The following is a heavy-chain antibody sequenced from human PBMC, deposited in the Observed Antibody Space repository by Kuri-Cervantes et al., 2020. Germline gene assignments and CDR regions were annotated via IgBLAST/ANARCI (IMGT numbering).Heavy chain of an antibody. J-gene: IGHJ6*02. Sequence: GGSLRLSCAASGFTFSSYGMHWVRQAPGKGLEWVAVISYDGSNKYYADSVKGRFTISRDNSTNTLYLQMNSLRAEDTAVYYCARDGDIQNLVVPAAMPSFFAVWGQGTTVTVSS. D-gene: IGHD2-2*01. CDR2: ISYDGSNK. CDR1: GFTFSSYG. V-gene: IGHV3-30*03. CDR3: ARDGDIQNLVVPAAMPSFFAV.